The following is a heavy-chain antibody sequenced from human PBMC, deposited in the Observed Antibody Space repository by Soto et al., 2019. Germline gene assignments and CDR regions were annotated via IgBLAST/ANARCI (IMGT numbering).Heavy chain of an antibody. Sequence: XESLRLSCAASGFTVSSNYMSGVRQAPGKGLEWVSVIYSGGSTYYADSVKGRFTISRDNSKNTVHLQMNSLRAEDTAVYYCAREWELPNYYGMDVWGQGTTVTVSS. CDR2: IYSGGST. D-gene: IGHD1-26*01. V-gene: IGHV3-53*01. CDR3: AREWELPNYYGMDV. J-gene: IGHJ6*02. CDR1: GFTVSSNY.